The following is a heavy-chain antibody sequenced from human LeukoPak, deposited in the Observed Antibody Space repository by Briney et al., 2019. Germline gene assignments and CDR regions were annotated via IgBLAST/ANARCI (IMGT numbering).Heavy chain of an antibody. CDR1: GGSISSYY. V-gene: IGHV4-59*12. J-gene: IGHJ4*02. Sequence: SETLSLTCTVSGGSISSYYWSWIRQPPGKGLEWIGYIYYSGSTNYNPSLKSRVTISVDTSKNQFSLKLSSVTAADTAVYYCARAGYYYGSGSYLRGSFGYWGQGTLVTVSS. CDR2: IYYSGST. D-gene: IGHD3-10*01. CDR3: ARAGYYYGSGSYLRGSFGY.